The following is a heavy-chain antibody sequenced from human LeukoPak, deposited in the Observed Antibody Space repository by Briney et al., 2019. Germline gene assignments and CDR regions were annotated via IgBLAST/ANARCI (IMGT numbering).Heavy chain of an antibody. J-gene: IGHJ4*02. CDR2: INPNSGGT. D-gene: IGHD3-16*02. CDR1: GYTFTGYY. CDR3: ARGAPYYDYVWGSYRYVF. V-gene: IGHV1-2*02. Sequence: ASVKVSCKASGYTFTGYYMHWVRQAPGQGLEWMGWINPNSGGTNYAQKFQGRVTMTRDTSISTAYMELSRLRSDDTAVYYCARGAPYYDYVWGSYRYVFWGQGTLVTVSS.